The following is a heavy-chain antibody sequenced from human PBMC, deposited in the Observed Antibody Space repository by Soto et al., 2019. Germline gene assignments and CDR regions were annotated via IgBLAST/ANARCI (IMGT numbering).Heavy chain of an antibody. Sequence: QVQLEQSGGELKKPGASVKVSCKTSGYKFTTYGISWVRQAPGQGLEWMGRISGDTGSTNIGQKFQGRVTLTSDASTNTVYMELRSLKSDDTAVYFCERSSTIREDYWGQGTLVTVSS. J-gene: IGHJ4*02. CDR1: GYKFTTYG. CDR2: ISGDTGST. CDR3: ERSSTIREDY. V-gene: IGHV1-18*01. D-gene: IGHD3-9*01.